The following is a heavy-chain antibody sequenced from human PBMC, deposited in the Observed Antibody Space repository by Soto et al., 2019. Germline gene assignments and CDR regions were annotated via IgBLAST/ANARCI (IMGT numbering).Heavy chain of an antibody. Sequence: PGGALRLSCAASDFDFSSYGIHWVRQAPGKGLEWVAASSYDGRETFYADSAKGRLTVSKEMSKNTAFLQMNALRHEDTAVYFCARDSGWPLLNFDNWGQGTQVTVS. V-gene: IGHV3-30*03. D-gene: IGHD3-10*01. J-gene: IGHJ4*02. CDR2: SSYDGRET. CDR3: ARDSGWPLLNFDN. CDR1: DFDFSSYG.